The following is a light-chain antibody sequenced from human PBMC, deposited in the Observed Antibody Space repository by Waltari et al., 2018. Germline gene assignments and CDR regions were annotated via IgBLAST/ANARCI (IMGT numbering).Light chain of an antibody. CDR2: GAS. V-gene: IGKV1-39*01. J-gene: IGKJ1*01. CDR3: QQSYVVPPA. Sequence: DIQLTQSQSSLSALVGDRVTITCRASETISNYLNWYQQRPGKAPKILIYGASSLQSGVPSRFSGSGSGTDFTLTISSLQPEDSATYYCQQSYVVPPAFGQGTKVEIK. CDR1: ETISNY.